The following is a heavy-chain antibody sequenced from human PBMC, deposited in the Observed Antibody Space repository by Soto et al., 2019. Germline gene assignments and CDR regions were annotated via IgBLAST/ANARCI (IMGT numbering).Heavy chain of an antibody. Sequence: QVQLQESGPGLVKPSQTLSLTCTVSGGSISSGGYYWSWIRQHPGKGLEWIGYIYYSGSTYYNPSLKSRVTISVDTSKNQFALKLSSVPAADTAVYYCARGGCSGGSCLIDYWGQGTLVTVSS. J-gene: IGHJ4*02. CDR3: ARGGCSGGSCLIDY. D-gene: IGHD2-15*01. CDR1: GGSISSGGYY. V-gene: IGHV4-31*03. CDR2: IYYSGST.